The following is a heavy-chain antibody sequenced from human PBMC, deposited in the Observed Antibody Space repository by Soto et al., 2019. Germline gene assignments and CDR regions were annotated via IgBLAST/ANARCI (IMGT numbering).Heavy chain of an antibody. CDR2: ISYSGST. Sequence: PSETLSLTCTVSGTSISSYYWSWIRQPPGKGLEWIGYISYSGSTNYNPSLKSRVTISLDTSKNQFSLKLSSVTAADTAVYYCASWGIAAARWGQGTLVTVSS. V-gene: IGHV4-59*01. CDR1: GTSISSYY. D-gene: IGHD6-13*01. CDR3: ASWGIAAAR. J-gene: IGHJ4*02.